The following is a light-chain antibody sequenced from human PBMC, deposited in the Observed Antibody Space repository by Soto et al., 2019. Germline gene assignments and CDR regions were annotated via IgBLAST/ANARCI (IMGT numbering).Light chain of an antibody. J-gene: IGKJ1*01. CDR2: AAS. V-gene: IGKV1-27*01. Sequence: DIQMTQSPSSLSASVGDRVTITCRASQAISNSLAWYQQKPGKVPKLLMYAASTLQSGVPSRFSGSGSGTEFTLTISSLQPEDVATYYCQKYFSAPWTFGQGTKVEIK. CDR1: QAISNS. CDR3: QKYFSAPWT.